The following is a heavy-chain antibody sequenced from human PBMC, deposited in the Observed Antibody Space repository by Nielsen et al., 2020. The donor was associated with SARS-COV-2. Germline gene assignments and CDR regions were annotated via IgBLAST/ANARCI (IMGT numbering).Heavy chain of an antibody. D-gene: IGHD4-17*01. CDR2: ISAYNGNT. CDR3: ARVLTTVTAGYYYYYMDV. CDR1: GYTFTSYG. Sequence: ASVKVSCKASGYTFTSYGISWVRQAPGQGLEWMGWISAYNGNTNYAQKLQGRVTMTTDTSTSTAYMELNSLRSEDTAVYYCARVLTTVTAGYYYYYMDVWGNGTTVRVSS. V-gene: IGHV1-18*04. J-gene: IGHJ6*03.